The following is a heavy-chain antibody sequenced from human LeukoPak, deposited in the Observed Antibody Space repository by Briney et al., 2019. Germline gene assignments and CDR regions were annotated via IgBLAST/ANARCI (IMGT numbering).Heavy chain of an antibody. CDR3: ATPILSFWSGYYNY. CDR2: FDPEDGET. D-gene: IGHD3-3*01. Sequence: GASVTVSCKVSGYTLTELSMHWVRQAPGKGLEWMGGFDPEDGETIYAQKFQGRVTMTEDTSTDTAYMELSSLRSEDTAVYYCATPILSFWSGYYNYWGQGTLVTVSS. J-gene: IGHJ4*02. V-gene: IGHV1-24*01. CDR1: GYTLTELS.